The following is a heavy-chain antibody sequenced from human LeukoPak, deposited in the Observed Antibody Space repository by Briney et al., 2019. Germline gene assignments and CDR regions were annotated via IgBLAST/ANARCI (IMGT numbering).Heavy chain of an antibody. CDR2: ISGSGDAT. J-gene: IGHJ4*02. CDR1: GFTSSSHA. CDR3: ARDRDRDYGDFAYDY. V-gene: IGHV3-23*01. D-gene: IGHD4-17*01. Sequence: GGSLRLSCAASGFTSSSHAMSWVRQAPGKGLEWVSAISGSGDATFYADSVKGRFTISRDNSKNTLYLQMNSLRAEDTAVYYCARDRDRDYGDFAYDYWGQGTLVTVSS.